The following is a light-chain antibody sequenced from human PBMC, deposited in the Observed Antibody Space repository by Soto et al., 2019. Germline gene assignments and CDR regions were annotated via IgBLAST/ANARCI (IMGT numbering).Light chain of an antibody. Sequence: ETVLTQSPGTLSLSPGERASLSCRASQSISGRYLAWYQQKPGQAPKLLIYDASSRATGIPDRFSGSGSGTDFILTISRLEPEDFAVYYCQQYGSSTLTFGGGTKVEIK. CDR2: DAS. V-gene: IGKV3-20*01. J-gene: IGKJ4*01. CDR1: QSISGRY. CDR3: QQYGSSTLT.